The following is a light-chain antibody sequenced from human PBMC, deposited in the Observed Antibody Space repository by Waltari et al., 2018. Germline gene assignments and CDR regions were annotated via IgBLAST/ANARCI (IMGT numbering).Light chain of an antibody. V-gene: IGLV2-8*01. CDR3: YSFSGTNYVA. J-gene: IGLJ2*01. CDR1: SNDVGGFNY. Sequence: QSALTQPPSASGSPGQSVTISCTGTSNDVGGFNYVSWYQQYPGKAPKLMIFEVTKRPSGVPDRFSGSKSGNTASLTVSGLQAEDEADYYGYSFSGTNYVAFGGGTKLTVL. CDR2: EVT.